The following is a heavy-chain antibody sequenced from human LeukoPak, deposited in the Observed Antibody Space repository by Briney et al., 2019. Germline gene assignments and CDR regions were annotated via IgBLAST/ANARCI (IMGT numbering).Heavy chain of an antibody. CDR2: VDAAGAT. D-gene: IGHD5-12*01. CDR3: ARGLKTMSGYDEGLDY. J-gene: IGHJ4*02. V-gene: IGHV4-4*07. CDR1: DVSISNYC. Sequence: SETLSLTCSVSDVSISNYCWSWIRQSAGKGLEWMGRVDAAGATNYNPSLKSRVTMSLDTSRNQFFLHLNSGTAADTAVYYCARGLKTMSGYDEGLDYWGQGILVTVSS.